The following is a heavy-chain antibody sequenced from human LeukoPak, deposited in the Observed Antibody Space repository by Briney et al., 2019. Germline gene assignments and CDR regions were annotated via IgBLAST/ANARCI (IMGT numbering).Heavy chain of an antibody. V-gene: IGHV3-74*01. CDR3: SRGGYSHAFDV. Sequence: GGSLRLSCAASGFTFSGFYMHWIRQAPGKGLVWVSHINWDGSSITYADSVKARFTISRDNAKNPLYLQLDSLRAEDTAVYYCSRGGYSHAFDVWGQGTMVTVSS. CDR1: GFTFSGFY. J-gene: IGHJ3*01. D-gene: IGHD2-15*01. CDR2: INWDGSSI.